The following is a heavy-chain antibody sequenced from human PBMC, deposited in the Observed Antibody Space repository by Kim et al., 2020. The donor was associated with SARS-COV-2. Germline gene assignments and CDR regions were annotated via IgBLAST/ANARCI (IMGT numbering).Heavy chain of an antibody. Sequence: ANYAPSLHGRVSIAVDKSKNQVLLRMASVTAADTAVYYCARGGGYFFDYWGQGTLVSVTS. CDR2: A. D-gene: IGHD5-12*01. V-gene: IGHV4-4*02. J-gene: IGHJ4*02. CDR3: ARGGGYFFDY.